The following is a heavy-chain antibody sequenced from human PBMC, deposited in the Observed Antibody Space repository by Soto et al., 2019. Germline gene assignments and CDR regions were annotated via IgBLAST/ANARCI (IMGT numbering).Heavy chain of an antibody. Sequence: PSETLSLTCTVSGGSISSGGYYWSWIRQHPGKGLEWIGYIYYSGSTYYNPSLKSRVTISVDTSKNQFSLKLSSVTAADTAVYYCARDSPFYYYDSSGSTPGVIGYFDYWGQGTLVTVSS. J-gene: IGHJ4*02. D-gene: IGHD3-22*01. CDR2: IYYSGST. CDR3: ARDSPFYYYDSSGSTPGVIGYFDY. CDR1: GGSISSGGYY. V-gene: IGHV4-31*03.